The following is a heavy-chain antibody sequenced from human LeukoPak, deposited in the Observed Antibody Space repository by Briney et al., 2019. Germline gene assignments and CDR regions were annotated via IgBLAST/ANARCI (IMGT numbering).Heavy chain of an antibody. CDR2: ISGSGAAI. Sequence: PAGSLRLSCAASGFTFSNYEMNWVRQAPGKGLEWVSFISGSGAAIYRADSVKGRFTISRDNAKNSLFLQMNSLRAEDTGVYYCARGGGGLDSWGQGILVTVSS. V-gene: IGHV3-48*03. D-gene: IGHD3-16*01. CDR3: ARGGGGLDS. CDR1: GFTFSNYE. J-gene: IGHJ4*02.